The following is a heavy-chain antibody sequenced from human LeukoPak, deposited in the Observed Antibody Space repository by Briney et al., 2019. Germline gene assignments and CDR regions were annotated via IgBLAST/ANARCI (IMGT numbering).Heavy chain of an antibody. CDR3: ARGQHIVVVTAIRANDY. CDR1: GYTFTGYY. Sequence: ASVKVSCKSSGYTFTGYYMHWVRQAPGQGLEWIGWINPNSGGTNYAQKFQGRVTMTRDTSLRTAYMELSRLRSDDTAVYYCARGQHIVVVTAIRANDYWGQGTLVTVSS. V-gene: IGHV1-2*02. D-gene: IGHD2-21*02. J-gene: IGHJ4*02. CDR2: INPNSGGT.